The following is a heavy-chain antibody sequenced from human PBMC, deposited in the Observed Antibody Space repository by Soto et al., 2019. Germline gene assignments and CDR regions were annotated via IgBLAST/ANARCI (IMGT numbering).Heavy chain of an antibody. CDR3: AKDKSTGEYSYYRYMDV. J-gene: IGHJ6*03. CDR1: GFNFGNHA. CDR2: ISWNSGQL. V-gene: IGHV3-9*01. D-gene: IGHD4-17*01. Sequence: EVLLVESGGGLVQPDRPLRLSCEASGFNFGNHAMHWVQQVPGKGLEWVSAISWNSGQLDYADSVRGRFTISRDNDKNSLYLEMNSLRPDDTALYFCAKDKSTGEYSYYRYMDVWGRGTTVIVSS.